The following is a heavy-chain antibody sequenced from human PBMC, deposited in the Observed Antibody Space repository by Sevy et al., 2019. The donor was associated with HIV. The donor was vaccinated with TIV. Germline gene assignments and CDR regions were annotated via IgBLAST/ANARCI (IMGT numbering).Heavy chain of an antibody. CDR1: GGTFSSYA. J-gene: IGHJ4*02. CDR2: IIPIFGTA. V-gene: IGHV1-69*13. CDR3: ARERDYGGNSHYFDY. Sequence: ASVKVSCKASGGTFSSYAISWVRQAPGQGLEWMGGIIPIFGTANYAQKFQGRVTITADESTITAYMELSSLRSEDTAVYYCARERDYGGNSHYFDYWGQGTLVTVSS. D-gene: IGHD4-17*01.